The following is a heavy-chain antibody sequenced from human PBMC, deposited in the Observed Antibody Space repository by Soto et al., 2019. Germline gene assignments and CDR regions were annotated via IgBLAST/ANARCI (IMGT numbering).Heavy chain of an antibody. J-gene: IGHJ6*02. Sequence: PSETLALACAVYGGSFRGYDGSWIRQPPGKGLEWIGEINHSGSTNYNPSLKSRVTISVDTSKNQFSLKLSSVTAADTAVYYCARVVTHYDILTYGMAVWGQGTTVTVSS. CDR2: INHSGST. V-gene: IGHV4-34*01. CDR3: ARVVTHYDILTYGMAV. D-gene: IGHD3-9*01. CDR1: GGSFRGYD.